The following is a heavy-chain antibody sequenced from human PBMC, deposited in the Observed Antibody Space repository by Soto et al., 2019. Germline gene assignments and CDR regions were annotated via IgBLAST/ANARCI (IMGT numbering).Heavy chain of an antibody. CDR1: GFTFSSYA. J-gene: IGHJ4*02. Sequence: EVQVLESGGGLVQPGGSLRLSCAASGFTFSSYAMSWVRQAPGKGLEWVSAITGGGGSTWSADSVKGRFTISRDNSRTTFYLQMSSLRAEDTAVYYCAKGSASGSPYYFDYWGQGTLVTVSS. V-gene: IGHV3-23*01. CDR2: ITGGGGST. CDR3: AKGSASGSPYYFDY. D-gene: IGHD6-25*01.